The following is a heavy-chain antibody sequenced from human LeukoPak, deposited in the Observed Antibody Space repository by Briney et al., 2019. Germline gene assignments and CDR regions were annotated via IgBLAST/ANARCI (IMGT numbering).Heavy chain of an antibody. V-gene: IGHV3-21*01. D-gene: IGHD6-19*01. Sequence: GGSLRLSCAASGFTFSSYSRNWVRQAPGKGLEWVSSISSSSSYIYYADSVKGRFTISRDNAKNSLYLQMNSLRAEDTAVYYCARDPGSGWYAAYCGQGTLVTVSS. CDR2: ISSSSSYI. CDR1: GFTFSSYS. J-gene: IGHJ4*02. CDR3: ARDPGSGWYAAY.